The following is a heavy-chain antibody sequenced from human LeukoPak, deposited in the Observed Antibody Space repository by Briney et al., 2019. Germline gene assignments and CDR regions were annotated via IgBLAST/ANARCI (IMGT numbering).Heavy chain of an antibody. Sequence: GGSLRLSCAASGFTFSSYSMNWVRQAPGKGLEWVSSISSSSSYIYYADSVKGRFTISRDNAKNSLYLQMNSLRAEDTAVYYCARDPVVLPIVATIPYYFDYWGQGTLVTVSS. CDR3: ARDPVVLPIVATIPYYFDY. J-gene: IGHJ4*02. CDR2: ISSSSSYI. CDR1: GFTFSSYS. V-gene: IGHV3-21*01. D-gene: IGHD5-12*01.